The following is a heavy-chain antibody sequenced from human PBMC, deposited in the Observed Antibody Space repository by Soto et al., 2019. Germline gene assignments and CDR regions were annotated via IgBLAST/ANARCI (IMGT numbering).Heavy chain of an antibody. CDR3: ARSIVVVTARAY. V-gene: IGHV1-3*05. J-gene: IGHJ4*02. D-gene: IGHD2-21*02. CDR1: GYTFTSYA. Sequence: QVQLVQSGAEEKKPGASVKVSCKASGYTFTSYAMHWVRQAPGQRLEWMGWINAGNGNTKYSQKFQGRVTITRDTPARTAYMELSSLRSEDTAVYYWARSIVVVTARAYWGQGTLVTVSS. CDR2: INAGNGNT.